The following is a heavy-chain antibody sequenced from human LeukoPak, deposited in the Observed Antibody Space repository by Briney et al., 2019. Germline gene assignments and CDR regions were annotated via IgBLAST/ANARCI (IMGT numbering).Heavy chain of an antibody. CDR3: ARESGYGSGSPDFDY. CDR1: GFTFSSYW. Sequence: PGGSLRLSCAASGFTFSSYWMHWVRQAPGKGLVWVSRINSDGSSTSYADSVKGRFTVSRDNAKNTLYLQMNSLRAEDTAVYYCARESGYGSGSPDFDYWGQGTLVTVSS. D-gene: IGHD3-10*01. CDR2: INSDGSST. V-gene: IGHV3-74*01. J-gene: IGHJ4*02.